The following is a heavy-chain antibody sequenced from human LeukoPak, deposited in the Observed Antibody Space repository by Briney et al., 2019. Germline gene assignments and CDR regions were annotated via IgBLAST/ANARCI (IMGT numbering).Heavy chain of an antibody. Sequence: PGGSLRLSCAASGFTFSSYAMSWVRQAPGKGLEWVSGISGSGGSTYYADSVKGRFTISRDNSKNTLYLQMNSLRAEDTAVYYCAKDLHLGYCGGGSCYGFDYWGQGTLVTVSS. J-gene: IGHJ4*02. CDR2: ISGSGGST. V-gene: IGHV3-23*01. D-gene: IGHD2-15*01. CDR1: GFTFSSYA. CDR3: AKDLHLGYCGGGSCYGFDY.